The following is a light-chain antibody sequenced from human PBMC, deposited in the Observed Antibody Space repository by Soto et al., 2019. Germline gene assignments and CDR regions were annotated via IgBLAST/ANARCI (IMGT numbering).Light chain of an antibody. J-gene: IGKJ1*01. Sequence: IVLTQSPLSLPVTLGQPASISCRSSQSLVHSDGNTYLNWFQQRPGQPPKLLFSWASTRESGVPDRFSASGSGTDFTLSIGSLQAEDVAVYYCQQYYSTPRTFGQGTKVEIK. CDR3: QQYYSTPRT. CDR2: WAS. CDR1: QSLVHSDGNTY. V-gene: IGKV4-1*01.